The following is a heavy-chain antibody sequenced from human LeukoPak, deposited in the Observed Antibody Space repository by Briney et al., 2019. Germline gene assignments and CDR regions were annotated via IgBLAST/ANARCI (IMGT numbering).Heavy chain of an antibody. Sequence: ASVKVSFKTSGYTFIDYYMHWVRQAPGRGLDWMEWINPDSGGTKYAQKFQGRVNMTSDTSISTAYIELSRLRSDDTAVYYCERGSPITYYYDSSGSYNWFDPWGQGTLVTVSS. V-gene: IGHV1-2*02. CDR2: INPDSGGT. J-gene: IGHJ5*02. CDR1: GYTFIDYY. D-gene: IGHD3-22*01. CDR3: ERGSPITYYYDSSGSYNWFDP.